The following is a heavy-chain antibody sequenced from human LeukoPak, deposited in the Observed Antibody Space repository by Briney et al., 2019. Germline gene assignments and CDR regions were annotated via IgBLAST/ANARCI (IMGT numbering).Heavy chain of an antibody. Sequence: GGSLRLSCAASGFTFSSYAMSWVRQAPGKGLEWVSAISGSGGSTYYADSVKGRFTISRDNSKNTLYLQMNSLRAEDTAVYYCARDLRRPLTRTGWYFDLWGRGTLVTVSS. D-gene: IGHD2-8*02. J-gene: IGHJ2*01. CDR1: GFTFSSYA. CDR3: ARDLRRPLTRTGWYFDL. V-gene: IGHV3-23*01. CDR2: ISGSGGST.